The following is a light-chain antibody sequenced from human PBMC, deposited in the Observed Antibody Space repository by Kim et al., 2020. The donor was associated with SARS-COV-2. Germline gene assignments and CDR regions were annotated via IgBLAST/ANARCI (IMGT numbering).Light chain of an antibody. CDR3: RSYDSSLSGSV. CDR1: SSNAGAGYD. Sequence: QSVLTQPPSVSGAPGQRVTISCTGSSSNAGAGYDVHWYQHLPGTAPKLLIYGNSNRPSGVSDRFSGSKSGTSASLAIAGLQAEDEADYYCRSYDSSLSGSVFGGGTKLTVL. J-gene: IGLJ2*01. V-gene: IGLV1-40*01. CDR2: GNS.